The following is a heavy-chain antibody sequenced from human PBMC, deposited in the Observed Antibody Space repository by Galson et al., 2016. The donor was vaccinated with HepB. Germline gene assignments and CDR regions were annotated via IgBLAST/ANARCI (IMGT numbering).Heavy chain of an antibody. D-gene: IGHD4-17*01. CDR2: IYNSGST. Sequence: SETLSLTCTVSGGSISNYYWSWIRQPPGKGLEWIGYIYNSGSTNSNPSLKSRVTISVDTSKNQFSLKLSSVTAAATAVYYCARVGTTVTTQALGMDVWGQGTTVTVS. J-gene: IGHJ6*02. V-gene: IGHV4-59*01. CDR3: ARVGTTVTTQALGMDV. CDR1: GGSISNYY.